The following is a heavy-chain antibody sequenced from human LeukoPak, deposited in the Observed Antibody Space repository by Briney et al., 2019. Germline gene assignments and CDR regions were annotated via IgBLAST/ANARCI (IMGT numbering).Heavy chain of an antibody. Sequence: GGSLRLSCAASGFSFRSYAMSWVRQAPGKGLEGVSTISGSGGSTYYADSVKGRFTISRDNAKKSLYLQMNSLRAEDTAVYYCAKDSPSRTATTEVPVDYWGQGTLVTVSS. CDR3: AKDSPSRTATTEVPVDY. CDR2: ISGSGGST. J-gene: IGHJ4*02. V-gene: IGHV3-23*01. CDR1: GFSFRSYA. D-gene: IGHD1/OR15-1a*01.